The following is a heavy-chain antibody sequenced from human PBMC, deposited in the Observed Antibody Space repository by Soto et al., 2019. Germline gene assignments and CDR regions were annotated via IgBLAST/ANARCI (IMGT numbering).Heavy chain of an antibody. Sequence: SETLSLTCTVSGGSISSGGYYWSWIRQHPGKGLEWIGYIYYSGSTYYNPSLKSRVTISVDTSKNQFSLKLSSVTAADTAVYYCARDYSGSYGYYYYGMDVWGQGTTVTVSS. CDR1: GGSISSGGYY. CDR2: IYYSGST. J-gene: IGHJ6*02. CDR3: ARDYSGSYGYYYYGMDV. V-gene: IGHV4-31*03. D-gene: IGHD1-26*01.